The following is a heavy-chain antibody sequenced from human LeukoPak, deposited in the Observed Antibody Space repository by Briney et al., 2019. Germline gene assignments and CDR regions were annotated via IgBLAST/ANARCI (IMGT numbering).Heavy chain of an antibody. Sequence: GGSLRLSCAASGFTFSSYGMHWVRQAPGKGLEWVAVISYDGSNKYYADSVKGRFTISRDNSKNTLYLQMNSLRAEDTAVYYCARDYGGSSGLDYWGQGTLVTVSS. V-gene: IGHV3-30*12. CDR1: GFTFSSYG. CDR2: ISYDGSNK. J-gene: IGHJ4*02. D-gene: IGHD4-23*01. CDR3: ARDYGGSSGLDY.